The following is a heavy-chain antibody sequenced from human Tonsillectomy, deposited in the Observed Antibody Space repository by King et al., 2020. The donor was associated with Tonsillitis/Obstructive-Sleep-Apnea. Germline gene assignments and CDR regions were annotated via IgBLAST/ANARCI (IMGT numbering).Heavy chain of an antibody. D-gene: IGHD3-10*01. CDR2: ISYDGSNK. Sequence: VQLVESGGGVVQPGRSLRLSCAASGFTFSSYAMHWVRQAPGKGLEWVVVISYDGSNKYYADSVKGRFTISRDNSKNTLYLQMNSLRAEDTAVYYCARSGAGDWYFDLWGRGTLVTVSS. CDR1: GFTFSSYA. V-gene: IGHV3-30*01. J-gene: IGHJ2*01. CDR3: ARSGAGDWYFDL.